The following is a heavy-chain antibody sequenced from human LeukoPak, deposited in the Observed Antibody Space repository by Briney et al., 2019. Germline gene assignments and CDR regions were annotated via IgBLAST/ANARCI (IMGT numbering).Heavy chain of an antibody. CDR3: ARGVVIPYY. CDR2: IYHSGST. V-gene: IGHV4-30-2*01. J-gene: IGHJ4*02. D-gene: IGHD3-3*01. Sequence: SQTLSLTCAVSGGSISSGGYSWSWIRQPPGKGLEWIGYIYHSGSTYYNPSLKSRVTISVDRSKNQFSLKLSSVTAADTAVYYCARGVVIPYYWGQGTLFTVSS. CDR1: GGSISSGGYS.